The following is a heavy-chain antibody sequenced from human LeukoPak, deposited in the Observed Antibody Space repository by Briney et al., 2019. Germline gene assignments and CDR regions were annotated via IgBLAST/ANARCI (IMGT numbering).Heavy chain of an antibody. J-gene: IGHJ4*02. CDR3: AMDLSGSYYFDF. CDR1: GFTFSDYY. CDR2: ISSSSSYT. V-gene: IGHV3-11*03. Sequence: GGSLRLSCAASGFTFSDYYMSWIRQAPGKGLEWLSYISSSSSYTNYADSVKGRFTISRDNAKNSLYLQMNSLRAEDTAVYYCAMDLSGSYYFDFWGQGTLVTVSS. D-gene: IGHD1-26*01.